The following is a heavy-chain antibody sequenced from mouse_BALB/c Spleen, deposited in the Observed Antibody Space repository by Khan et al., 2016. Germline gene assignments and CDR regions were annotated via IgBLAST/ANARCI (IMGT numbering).Heavy chain of an antibody. CDR2: INPYNDGT. CDR1: GYTFTSYV. Sequence: EVQLQESGPELVKPGASVKMSCKASGYTFTSYVMHWVKQKPGQGLEWIGYINPYNDGTKYNEKFKGKATLPSDNSSSTAYMELSSLTSEDSAVYYCARAGYDGTWFAYWGQGTLVTVSA. D-gene: IGHD2-14*01. J-gene: IGHJ3*01. V-gene: IGHV1S136*01. CDR3: ARAGYDGTWFAY.